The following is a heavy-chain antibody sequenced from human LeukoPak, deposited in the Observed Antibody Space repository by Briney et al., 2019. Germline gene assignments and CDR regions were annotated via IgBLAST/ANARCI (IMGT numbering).Heavy chain of an antibody. J-gene: IGHJ3*02. Sequence: GASVKVSCKASVYTFTGYYMHWVRQAPGQGLEWMGWINPNSGGTNYAQKFQGRVTMTRDTSISTAYMELSRLRSDDTAVYYCARANLPEQWLVLEDAFDIWGQGTMVTVSS. CDR2: INPNSGGT. V-gene: IGHV1-2*02. D-gene: IGHD6-19*01. CDR1: VYTFTGYY. CDR3: ARANLPEQWLVLEDAFDI.